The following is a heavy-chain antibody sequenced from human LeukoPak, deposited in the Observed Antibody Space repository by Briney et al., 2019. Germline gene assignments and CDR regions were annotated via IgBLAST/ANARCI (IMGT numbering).Heavy chain of an antibody. D-gene: IGHD3-22*01. Sequence: PSETLSLTCTVSGGSISSYYWSWIRQPPGKGLEWIGYIYYSGSTNYNPSLKSRVTISVDTSKNQFSLKLSSVTAADTAVYYCARDQILYDSSGYEADLWGRGTLVTVSS. J-gene: IGHJ2*01. CDR2: IYYSGST. V-gene: IGHV4-59*12. CDR3: ARDQILYDSSGYEADL. CDR1: GGSISSYY.